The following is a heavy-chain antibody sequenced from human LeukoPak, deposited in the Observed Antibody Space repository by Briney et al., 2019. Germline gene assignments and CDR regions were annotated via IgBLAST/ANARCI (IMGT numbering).Heavy chain of an antibody. J-gene: IGHJ4*02. Sequence: ASVKVSCKASGHTFTGYYIHWVRQAPGQALEWMGWINPKSGGTHSAQKFQGRVTMTRDTSISTAFMDLSSLTSDDTAVYYCARDPTMSGTNFDCWGQGPLVTVSS. CDR2: INPKSGGT. V-gene: IGHV1-2*02. CDR3: ARDPTMSGTNFDC. CDR1: GHTFTGYY. D-gene: IGHD6-13*01.